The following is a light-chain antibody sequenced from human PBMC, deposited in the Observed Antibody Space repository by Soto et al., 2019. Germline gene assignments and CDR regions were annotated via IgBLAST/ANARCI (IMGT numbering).Light chain of an antibody. CDR3: SSYTSSSTLPFV. J-gene: IGLJ1*01. V-gene: IGLV2-14*01. CDR2: EVS. Sequence: QSVLTQPASVSGSPGQSITISCTGTSSDVGGYNYVSWYQQHPGKAPKLMIYEVSNRPSGVSNRFSGSKSGSTASLTISGLQAEDEADYYCSSYTSSSTLPFVFGTGTKVTVL. CDR1: SSDVGGYNY.